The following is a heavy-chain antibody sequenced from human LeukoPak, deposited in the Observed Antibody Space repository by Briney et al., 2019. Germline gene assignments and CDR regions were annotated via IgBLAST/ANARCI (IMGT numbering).Heavy chain of an antibody. D-gene: IGHD5-12*01. V-gene: IGHV3-48*01. CDR1: GFIFSNYH. CDR2: ISRAGETV. CDR3: ARDLYTTIQGFDY. Sequence: GGSLRRSCAASGFIFSNYHMNWVRPAQEIGRVWLSYISRAGETVYYADSVKGRFTLSRDNAKNSLFLQMNSLRAEDTAVYYCARDLYTTIQGFDYWGQGALVTVSS. J-gene: IGHJ4*02.